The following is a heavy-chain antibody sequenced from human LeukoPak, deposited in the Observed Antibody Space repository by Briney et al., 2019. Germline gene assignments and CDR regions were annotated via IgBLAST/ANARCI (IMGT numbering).Heavy chain of an antibody. V-gene: IGHV1-69*13. CDR1: GGTFSSYA. CDR2: IIPIFGTA. D-gene: IGHD6-19*01. CDR3: ATIIAVAGTGWFDP. J-gene: IGHJ5*02. Sequence: GASVKVSCKASGGTFSSYAISWVRQAPGQGLEWMGGIIPIFGTANYAQKFQGRVTITADESTSTAYMELSSLRSGDTAVYYCATIIAVAGTGWFDPWGQGTLVTVSS.